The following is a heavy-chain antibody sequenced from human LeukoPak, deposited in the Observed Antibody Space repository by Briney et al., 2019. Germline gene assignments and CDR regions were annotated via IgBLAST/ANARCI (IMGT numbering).Heavy chain of an antibody. CDR3: ARDFGFGRHHFDY. J-gene: IGHJ4*02. D-gene: IGHD3/OR15-3a*01. CDR2: ISSSSSTI. CDR1: GFTFSSYS. Sequence: PGGSLRLSCAASGFTFSSYSMDWVRQAPGKGLEWVSYISSSSSTIYYADSVKGRFTISRDNAKNSLYLQMNSLRAEDTAVYYCARDFGFGRHHFDYWGQGTLVTVSS. V-gene: IGHV3-48*04.